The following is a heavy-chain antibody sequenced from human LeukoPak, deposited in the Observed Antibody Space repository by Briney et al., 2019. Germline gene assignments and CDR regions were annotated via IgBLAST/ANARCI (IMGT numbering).Heavy chain of an antibody. CDR1: GGSFSGYY. J-gene: IGHJ3*02. Sequence: SETLSLTCAVYGGSFSGYYWSWIRQPPGKGLEWIGEINHSGSTNYNPSLKSRVTISVDTSKNQYSLKLSSVTAADTAVYYCAVTFIAAAGDDAFDIWGQGTMVTVSS. D-gene: IGHD6-13*01. CDR2: INHSGST. CDR3: AVTFIAAAGDDAFDI. V-gene: IGHV4-34*01.